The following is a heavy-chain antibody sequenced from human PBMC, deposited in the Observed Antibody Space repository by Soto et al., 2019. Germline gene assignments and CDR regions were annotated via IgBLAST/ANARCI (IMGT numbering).Heavy chain of an antibody. CDR3: ATSYGSGSPHFDS. J-gene: IGHJ4*02. CDR1: GDIFSRST. Sequence: QVQLVHSGTEVTKPGSSVTVSCTASGDIFSRSTLSWVRQAPGQRLEWMGRIIPMLGMSNSALKFQGRLTISADTSTNKVYMHLNSLRSDDTAVYYCATSYGSGSPHFDSWGQGTLVTVSS. CDR2: IIPMLGMS. D-gene: IGHD3-10*01. V-gene: IGHV1-69*02.